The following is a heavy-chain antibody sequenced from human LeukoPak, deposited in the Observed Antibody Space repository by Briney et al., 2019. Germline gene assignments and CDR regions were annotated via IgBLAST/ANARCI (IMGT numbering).Heavy chain of an antibody. D-gene: IGHD3-3*01. J-gene: IGHJ5*02. CDR2: IYHSGST. V-gene: IGHV4-38-2*02. CDR3: AREGGPPGYDFWSGYSPFRYNWIDP. Sequence: SETLSLTCTVSGYSISSGYYWGWIRQPPGKGLEWIGCIYHSGSTYYNPSLKSRVTISVDTSKNQFSLKLSSVTAADTAVYYCAREGGPPGYDFWSGYSPFRYNWIDPWGQGTLVTVSS. CDR1: GYSISSGYY.